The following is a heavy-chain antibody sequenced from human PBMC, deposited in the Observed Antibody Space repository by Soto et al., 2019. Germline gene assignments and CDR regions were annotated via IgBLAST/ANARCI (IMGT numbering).Heavy chain of an antibody. D-gene: IGHD3-22*01. J-gene: IGHJ4*02. Sequence: EVQLVESGGGLVQPGGSLILSCAASGFTFSSYSMNWVRQAPGKGLEWVSYISSSSSTIYYADSVKGRFTISRDNAKNSLYLQMNCLRAADTAVYYCARDYYDSSGYSADFDYRGQGTLVTVSS. CDR3: ARDYYDSSGYSADFDY. CDR2: ISSSSSTI. CDR1: GFTFSSYS. V-gene: IGHV3-48*01.